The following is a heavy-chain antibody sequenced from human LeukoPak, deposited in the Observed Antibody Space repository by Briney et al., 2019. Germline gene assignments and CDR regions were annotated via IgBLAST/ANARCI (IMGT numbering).Heavy chain of an antibody. Sequence: GGSLRLSCAASGFTFSSYAITWVRQAPGKGLEWVSAVSSNGAKTYYADSVKGRFTISRDNSKNTLYLQMNSLRAEDTAVYYCAKAIAAAGYYGMDVWGQGTTVTVSS. CDR2: VSSNGAKT. V-gene: IGHV3-23*01. CDR3: AKAIAAAGYYGMDV. CDR1: GFTFSSYA. J-gene: IGHJ6*02. D-gene: IGHD6-13*01.